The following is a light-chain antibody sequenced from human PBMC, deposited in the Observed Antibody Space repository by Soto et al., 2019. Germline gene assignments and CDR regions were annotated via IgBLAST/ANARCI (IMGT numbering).Light chain of an antibody. J-gene: IGLJ1*01. CDR1: GSDVGGYDY. Sequence: QSVLTQPASVSGSPGQSITISCTGTGSDVGGYDYVSWYQHHPGKAPKVMIYEVTNRPSGVSNRFSGSKSGNTASLTISGLLAEDEADYYCSSYTSSSTPYVFGTGTKVTVL. CDR3: SSYTSSSTPYV. CDR2: EVT. V-gene: IGLV2-14*01.